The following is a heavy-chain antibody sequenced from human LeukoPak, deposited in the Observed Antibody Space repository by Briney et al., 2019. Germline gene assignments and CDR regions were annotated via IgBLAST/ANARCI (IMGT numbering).Heavy chain of an antibody. Sequence: GGSLRLSCAASGFTFSAFAMSWVRQAPGKGLEWVSAVNTGGDDSCYADSVKGRFTISRDNSRNTLYLQMNSLRPEDTAIYFCARQLGYCSSGTCYFDNWGQGTLVTVSS. V-gene: IGHV3-23*01. J-gene: IGHJ4*02. D-gene: IGHD2-15*01. CDR3: ARQLGYCSSGTCYFDN. CDR2: VNTGGDDS. CDR1: GFTFSAFA.